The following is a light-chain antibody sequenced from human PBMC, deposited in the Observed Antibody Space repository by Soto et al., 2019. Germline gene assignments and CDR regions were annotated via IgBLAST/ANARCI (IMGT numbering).Light chain of an antibody. CDR3: SSFTSSSTWV. Sequence: QSALTQPASVSGSPGQSITISCTGTSSDVGSYDYVSWYQQHPGKAPKLIIYEVTNRPSGVSNRFSGSKSDNTASLTISGLQAEDEADYYCSSFTSSSTWVFGGGTKLTVL. CDR1: SSDVGSYDY. CDR2: EVT. V-gene: IGLV2-14*01. J-gene: IGLJ3*02.